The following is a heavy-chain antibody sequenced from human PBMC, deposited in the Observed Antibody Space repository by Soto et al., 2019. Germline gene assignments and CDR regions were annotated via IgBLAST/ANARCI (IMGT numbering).Heavy chain of an antibody. CDR1: GFTFTTYA. J-gene: IGHJ4*02. D-gene: IGHD3-22*01. Sequence: GGSLRLSCVDPGFTFTTYALHWIRQAPGKGLEWVAVISPNGNNQYYADSVKGRFTISRDTSKSTLYLQMTSLRPDDTAVYYCASGAGFYYDTRYFDYWGQGTLVTVSS. CDR3: ASGAGFYYDTRYFDY. V-gene: IGHV3-30*04. CDR2: ISPNGNNQ.